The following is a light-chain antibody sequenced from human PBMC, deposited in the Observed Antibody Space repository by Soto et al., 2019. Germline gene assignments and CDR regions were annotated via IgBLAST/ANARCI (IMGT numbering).Light chain of an antibody. J-gene: IGKJ1*01. CDR1: QSVSSN. CDR3: QQYNNWPFWT. V-gene: IGKV3-15*01. CDR2: GAS. Sequence: EIVITQSPATLSVSPGERATLSCRASQSVSSNLAWYQQKPGQAPRLLIYGASTRATGIPARFSGSGSGTEFTLTISSLQSEDFAVYYCQQYNNWPFWTFGQGTKVDIK.